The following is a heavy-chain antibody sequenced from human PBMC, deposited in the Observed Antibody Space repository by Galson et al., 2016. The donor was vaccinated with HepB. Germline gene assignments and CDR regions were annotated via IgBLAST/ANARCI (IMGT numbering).Heavy chain of an antibody. CDR3: VRDSLLGGDIVIVSPADVDDYNDVDV. Sequence: SVKVSCKASGSSITDYSINWVRQAPGQGLEWMGWISAHSGNTNYAQKLQGRVTMTTDTSTSTAYMELRTLRSDDTAVYYCVRDSLLGGDIVIVSPADVDDYNDVDVWGQGTTVTVSS. V-gene: IGHV1-18*01. CDR2: ISAHSGNT. D-gene: IGHD2/OR15-2a*01. CDR1: GSSITDYS. J-gene: IGHJ6*02.